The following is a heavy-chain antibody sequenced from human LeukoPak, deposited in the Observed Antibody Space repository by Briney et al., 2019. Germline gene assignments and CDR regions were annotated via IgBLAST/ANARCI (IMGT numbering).Heavy chain of an antibody. J-gene: IGHJ4*02. V-gene: IGHV4-39*01. CDR1: AGSITSSNYY. CDR3: SRRAASAGYFDY. Sequence: SETLSLTCTVSAGSITSSNYYWGWIRQPAGKGLEWIGTIYYSGRTYCNPSLKSRVTISVDTSKSQFSLSLSSVTAADTAVYYCSRRAASAGYFDYWGQGTLVTVSS. D-gene: IGHD6-13*01. CDR2: IYYSGRT.